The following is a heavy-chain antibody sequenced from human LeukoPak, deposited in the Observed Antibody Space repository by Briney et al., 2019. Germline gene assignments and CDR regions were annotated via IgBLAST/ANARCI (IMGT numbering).Heavy chain of an antibody. V-gene: IGHV3-53*01. D-gene: IGHD2-15*01. Sequence: GGSLRLSCAASGFTVSSNYMSWVRQAPGKGLEWVSVIYSGGSTYYADSVKGRFTISRDNSKNTLYLQMNSLRAEDTAVYYCAGEDCSGGSCYVDYWGQGTLVTVSS. CDR1: GFTVSSNY. CDR2: IYSGGST. J-gene: IGHJ4*02. CDR3: AGEDCSGGSCYVDY.